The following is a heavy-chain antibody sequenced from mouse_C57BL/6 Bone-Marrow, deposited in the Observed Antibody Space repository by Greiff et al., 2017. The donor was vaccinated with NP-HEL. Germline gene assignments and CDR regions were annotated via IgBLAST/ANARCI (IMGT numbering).Heavy chain of an antibody. Sequence: VKLMESGAELVKPGASVKMSCKASGYTFTSYWITWVKQRPGQGLEWIGDIYPGSGSTNYNEKFKSKATLTVDTSSSTAYMQLSSLTSEDSAVYYCALFYFDYWGQGTTLTVSS. CDR1: GYTFTSYW. CDR2: IYPGSGST. CDR3: ALFYFDY. J-gene: IGHJ2*01. V-gene: IGHV1-55*01.